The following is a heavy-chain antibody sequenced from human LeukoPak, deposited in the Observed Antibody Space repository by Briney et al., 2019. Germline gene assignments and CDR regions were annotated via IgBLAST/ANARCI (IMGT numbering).Heavy chain of an antibody. J-gene: IGHJ4*02. Sequence: ASAKVSCKASGYTFTSYDINWVRQATGQGLEWMGWMNPNSGNTGYAQKFQGRVTMTRNTSISTAYMELSSLRSEDTAVYYCARSYSSSWYGGGDYWGQGTLVTVSS. CDR1: GYTFTSYD. D-gene: IGHD6-13*01. CDR3: ARSYSSSWYGGGDY. CDR2: MNPNSGNT. V-gene: IGHV1-8*01.